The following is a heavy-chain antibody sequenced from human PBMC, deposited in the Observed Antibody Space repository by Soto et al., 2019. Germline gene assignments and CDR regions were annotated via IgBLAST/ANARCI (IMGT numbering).Heavy chain of an antibody. J-gene: IGHJ3*02. CDR2: IYYSGST. V-gene: IGHV4-59*01. Sequence: PSETLSLTCTVSGASISSNYWSWIRQPPGKGLEWIGYIYYSGSTKYKPSLKSRVAISLYTSKNQFSLKLSSVTAADTAAYDCARRSGIIALFAIWGQGTIVTVSS. CDR3: ARRSGIIALFAI. CDR1: GASISSNY. D-gene: IGHD6-25*01.